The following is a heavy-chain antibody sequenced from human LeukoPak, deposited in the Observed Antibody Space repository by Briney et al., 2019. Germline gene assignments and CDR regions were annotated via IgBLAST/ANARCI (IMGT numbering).Heavy chain of an antibody. J-gene: IGHJ4*02. D-gene: IGHD6-19*01. CDR2: ISRGGTST. CDR3: ARVSSGWDFDY. V-gene: IGHV3-11*01. Sequence: LSLTCAVYGGSFSDYYMSWIRQAPGKGLEWVSYISRGGTSTHYADSVKGRFTISRDNAKNSLYLQMNSLRAEDTAVYYCARVSSGWDFDYWGQGTLVTVSS. CDR1: GGSFSDYY.